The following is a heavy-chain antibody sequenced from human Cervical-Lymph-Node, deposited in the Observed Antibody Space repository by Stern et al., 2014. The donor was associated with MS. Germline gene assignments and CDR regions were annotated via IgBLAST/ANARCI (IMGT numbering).Heavy chain of an antibody. CDR2: INPNSGGT. D-gene: IGHD3-3*01. CDR1: GYTFTGYS. CDR3: ARDYTIFGVVSYYGMDV. V-gene: IGHV1-2*06. J-gene: IGHJ6*02. Sequence: QVQLGQSGAEVKKPGASVKVSCKASGYTFTGYSIHWVRQAPGQGLEWMGRINPNSGGTNYAQEFQGRVTMTRDTSISTAYMELSRLKSDDTAVYYCARDYTIFGVVSYYGMDVWGQGTTVTVSS.